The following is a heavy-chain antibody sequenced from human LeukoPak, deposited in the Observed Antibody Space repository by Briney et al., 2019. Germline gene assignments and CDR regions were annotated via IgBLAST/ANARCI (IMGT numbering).Heavy chain of an antibody. Sequence: ASVKVSRKTSGYTFTTYGVSWVRQAPGRGLEWMGWVSGYTGNTNYAERFQGRVTMTIDTSTSTVYMELTSLRSDDTAVYYCARGEVSASLYYFDFWGQGTLVTVS. V-gene: IGHV1-18*01. CDR1: GYTFTTYG. CDR2: VSGYTGNT. D-gene: IGHD2-2*01. J-gene: IGHJ4*02. CDR3: ARGEVSASLYYFDF.